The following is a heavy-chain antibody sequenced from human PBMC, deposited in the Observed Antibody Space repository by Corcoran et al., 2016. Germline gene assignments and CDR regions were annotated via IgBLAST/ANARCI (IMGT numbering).Heavy chain of an antibody. CDR2: ISAYNGNT. CDR1: GYTFTSYG. Sequence: QVQLVQSGAEVKKPGASVKVSCKASGYTFTSYGISWVRQAPGQGLEWMGWISAYNGNTNYAQKLQGRVTMTTDTSTSTAYMELRSLRSDDTAVYYCARDETPYYDLWSSGYHYGMDVWGQGTTVTVSS. D-gene: IGHD3-3*01. V-gene: IGHV1-18*01. J-gene: IGHJ6*02. CDR3: ARDETPYYDLWSSGYHYGMDV.